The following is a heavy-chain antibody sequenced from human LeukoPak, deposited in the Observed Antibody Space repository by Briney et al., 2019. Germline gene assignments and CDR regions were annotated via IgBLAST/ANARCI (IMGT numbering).Heavy chain of an antibody. CDR1: GFTFSSYS. CDR2: ISSSSSYI. J-gene: IGHJ6*02. D-gene: IGHD2-15*01. V-gene: IGHV3-21*01. Sequence: GGSLRLSCAASGFTFSSYSMNWVRQAPGKGLEWVSSISSSSSYIYYADSVKGRFTISRDNAKNSLYQQMNSLRAEDTAVYYCASRVVVAANYGMDVWGQGTTVTVSS. CDR3: ASRVVVAANYGMDV.